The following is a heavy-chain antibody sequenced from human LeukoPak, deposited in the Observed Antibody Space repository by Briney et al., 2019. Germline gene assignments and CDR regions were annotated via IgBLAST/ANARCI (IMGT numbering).Heavy chain of an antibody. Sequence: PGGSLRPSCAAAGFIFRDYVMNWVRQAPGKGLEWVAVKAFDESTKHYADSVQGRFTISRDNSKNTLYLQMNSLRAEDTAVYFCARDAGWLRSFDYWGQGTLVTVSS. V-gene: IGHV3-30-3*01. D-gene: IGHD5-12*01. CDR3: ARDAGWLRSFDY. J-gene: IGHJ4*02. CDR2: KAFDESTK. CDR1: GFIFRDYV.